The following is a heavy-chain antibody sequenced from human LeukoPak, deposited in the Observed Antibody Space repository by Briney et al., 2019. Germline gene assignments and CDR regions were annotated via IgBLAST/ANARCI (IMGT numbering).Heavy chain of an antibody. CDR3: AKDRTPFIAAAGTGWFDP. V-gene: IGHV3-30*18. D-gene: IGHD6-13*01. Sequence: GGSLRLSCAASGFTFSSYGMHWVRQAPGKGLEWVAVISYDGSNKYSADSVKGRFTISRDNSKNTLYLQMNSLRAEDTAVYYCAKDRTPFIAAAGTGWFDPWGQGTLVTVSS. J-gene: IGHJ5*02. CDR2: ISYDGSNK. CDR1: GFTFSSYG.